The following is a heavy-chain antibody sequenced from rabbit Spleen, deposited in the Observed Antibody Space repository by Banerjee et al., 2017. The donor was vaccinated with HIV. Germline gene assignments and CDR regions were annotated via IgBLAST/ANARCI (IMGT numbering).Heavy chain of an antibody. Sequence: QQLVESGGGLVKPGASLTLTCKASGFDFSRGYDMCWVRQAPGKGLEWIGCIYTGNIKTYYASWAKGRFTISKTSSTTVTLQMTSLTVADTATYLCARDLVGVIGWNFNLWGQGTLVTVS. CDR2: IYTGNIKT. CDR3: ARDLVGVIGWNFNL. J-gene: IGHJ4*01. CDR1: GFDFSRGYD. V-gene: IGHV1S40*01. D-gene: IGHD1-1*01.